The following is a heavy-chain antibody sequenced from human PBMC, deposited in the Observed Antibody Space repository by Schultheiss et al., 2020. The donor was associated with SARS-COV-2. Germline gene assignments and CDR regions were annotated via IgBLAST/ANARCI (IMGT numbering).Heavy chain of an antibody. CDR2: ISASGGST. V-gene: IGHV3-23*01. CDR3: AKGRIAARPIWFDP. CDR1: GFTFSTYA. Sequence: GGSLKISCAASGFTFSTYAMSWVRQTPGKGLEWVSAISASGGSTYYADPVKGRFTTSRDNSKNTLFLQMSSLRVEDTAMYYCAKGRIAARPIWFDPWGQGTLVTVSS. J-gene: IGHJ5*02. D-gene: IGHD6-6*01.